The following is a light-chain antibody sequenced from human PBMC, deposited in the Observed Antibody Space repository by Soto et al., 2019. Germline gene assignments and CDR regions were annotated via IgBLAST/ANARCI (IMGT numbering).Light chain of an antibody. V-gene: IGKV3-20*01. J-gene: IGKJ1*01. CDR3: KQYGSSRT. Sequence: EIVLTQSPSTLSLSPGERATLSCRARQSVSSSFLAWYQQKPGQDPRLLIYGASSRATGIPDSFSGSGSETDFILTTSRLEPEDFAVYYCKQYGSSRTFGKGTTVDTK. CDR2: GAS. CDR1: QSVSSSF.